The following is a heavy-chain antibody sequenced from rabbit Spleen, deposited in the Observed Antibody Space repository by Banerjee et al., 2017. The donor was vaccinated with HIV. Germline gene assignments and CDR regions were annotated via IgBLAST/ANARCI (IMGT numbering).Heavy chain of an antibody. J-gene: IGHJ6*01. CDR2: IDAGGSGST. CDR3: ARDTGSSFSSYGMDL. D-gene: IGHD8-1*01. CDR1: GFSFSSSYW. Sequence: QEQLEESGGDLVKPEGSLTLTCTASGFSFSSSYWICWVRQAPGKGLEWIACIDAGGSGSTYYASWAKGRFTISRTSSTTVTLQMTSLTAADTATYFCARDTGSSFSSYGMDLWGPGTLVTVS. V-gene: IGHV1S45*01.